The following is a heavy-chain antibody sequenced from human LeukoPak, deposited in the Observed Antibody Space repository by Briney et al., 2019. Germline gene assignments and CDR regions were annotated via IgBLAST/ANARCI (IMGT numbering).Heavy chain of an antibody. CDR2: ISSSSSYT. J-gene: IGHJ5*02. Sequence: GGSLRLSCAASGFTFSDYYMSWIRQASGKGLEWVSYISSSSSYTNYADSVKGRFTISRDNAKNSLYLQMNSLRAEDTAVYYCAREKSSYCSGGSCYLSRFDPWGQGTLVTVSS. CDR1: GFTFSDYY. CDR3: AREKSSYCSGGSCYLSRFDP. D-gene: IGHD2-15*01. V-gene: IGHV3-11*06.